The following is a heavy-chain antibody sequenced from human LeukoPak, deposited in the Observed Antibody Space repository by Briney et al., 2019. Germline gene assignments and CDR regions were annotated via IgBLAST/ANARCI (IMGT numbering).Heavy chain of an antibody. J-gene: IGHJ4*02. CDR3: ARLTKGYYDSSGYYWYY. CDR1: GGSISSSSYY. V-gene: IGHV4-39*01. D-gene: IGHD3-22*01. CDR2: IYYSGST. Sequence: SETLSLTCTVSGGSISSSSYYWGWIRQPPGKGLEWIGSIYYSGSTYYNPSLKSRVTISVDTSKTQFSLKLSSVTAADTAVYYCARLTKGYYDSSGYYWYYWGQGTLVTVSS.